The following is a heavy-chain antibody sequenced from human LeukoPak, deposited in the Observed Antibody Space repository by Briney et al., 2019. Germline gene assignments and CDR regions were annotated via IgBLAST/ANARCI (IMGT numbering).Heavy chain of an antibody. Sequence: GESLKISCKGSGYSFTSYWIGWVRQMPGKGLEWLLIIYPGESDTSFSPSFQGQVTISATKSISTAYLQWSSLKASDTAMYYCARQGGINCSSTSCSYNYYFDYWGQGTLVTVSS. D-gene: IGHD2-2*01. J-gene: IGHJ4*02. CDR1: GYSFTSYW. CDR3: ARQGGINCSSTSCSYNYYFDY. V-gene: IGHV5-51*01. CDR2: IYPGESDT.